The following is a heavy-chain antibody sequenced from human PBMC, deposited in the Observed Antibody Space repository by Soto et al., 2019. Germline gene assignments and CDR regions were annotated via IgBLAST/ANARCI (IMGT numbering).Heavy chain of an antibody. D-gene: IGHD5-12*01. CDR3: ARDHHRYSGYDYVDY. CDR1: GFTFSDYY. J-gene: IGHJ4*02. V-gene: IGHV3-11*05. Sequence: GGSLRLSCVASGFTFSDYYMSWIRQAPGKGLEWVSYISSSSSYTNYADSVKDRFTISRDNAKNSLYLQMNSLRAEDTAVYYCARDHHRYSGYDYVDYWGQGTLVTVSS. CDR2: ISSSSSYT.